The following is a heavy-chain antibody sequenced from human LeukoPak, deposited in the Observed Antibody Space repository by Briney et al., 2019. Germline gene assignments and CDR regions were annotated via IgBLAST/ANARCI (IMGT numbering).Heavy chain of an antibody. J-gene: IGHJ4*02. CDR3: ARERDGRFFDY. CDR2: INQDGSEK. Sequence: HSGGSLRLSCAVSGLTFRSFWMSWVRQALGKGLEWVANINQDGSEKYFVDSVKGRFTISRDNSKNPLHLQMNTLRAEDTALYYCARERDGRFFDYWGQGTLVTVSS. D-gene: IGHD5-24*01. CDR1: GLTFRSFW. V-gene: IGHV3-7*01.